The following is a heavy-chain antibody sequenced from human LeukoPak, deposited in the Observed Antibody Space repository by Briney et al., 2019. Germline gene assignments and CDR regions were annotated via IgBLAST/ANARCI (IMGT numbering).Heavy chain of an antibody. CDR3: AKDLPLSGARFFQH. Sequence: GGSLRLSCRISGLTFSNAWLTWVRQVPGKGLEWVGHIRSYVDGGTTEYAASVRDRFIISRDDSKNTLHLQMSSLKTEDTAVYFCAKDLPLSGARFFQHWGRAPWSPSRQ. CDR2: IRSYVDGGTT. D-gene: IGHD6-25*01. CDR1: GLTFSNAW. J-gene: IGHJ1*01. V-gene: IGHV3-15*01.